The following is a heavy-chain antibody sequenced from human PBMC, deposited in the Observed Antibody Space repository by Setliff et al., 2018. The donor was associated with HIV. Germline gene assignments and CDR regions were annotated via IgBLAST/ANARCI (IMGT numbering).Heavy chain of an antibody. J-gene: IGHJ3*02. D-gene: IGHD3-3*01. V-gene: IGHV4-59*11. CDR3: ATSLGSGALDI. Sequence: SETLSLTCTVSGDSISSHYWSWIRQAPGKGLEWIGYFYYSGSTNYNPSLKSRVTISVDTSKTQFSLKLTSVTAADTAVYYCATSLGSGALDIWGQGTMVTVSS. CDR1: GDSISSHY. CDR2: FYYSGST.